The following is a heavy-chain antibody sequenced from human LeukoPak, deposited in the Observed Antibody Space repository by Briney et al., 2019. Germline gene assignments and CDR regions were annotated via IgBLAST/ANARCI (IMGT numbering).Heavy chain of an antibody. CDR1: GGSITNYY. V-gene: IGHV4-59*08. J-gene: IGHJ4*02. D-gene: IGHD6-6*01. CDR3: ARGEQLVAPYYFDY. Sequence: SETLSLTCTVSGGSITNYYWSWIRQFPGKGLDWIGYIHYTGLTNYNPSLKSRVTISVDTSKNQFSLKLSSVTAADTAVYYCARGEQLVAPYYFDYWGQGTLVTVSS. CDR2: IHYTGLT.